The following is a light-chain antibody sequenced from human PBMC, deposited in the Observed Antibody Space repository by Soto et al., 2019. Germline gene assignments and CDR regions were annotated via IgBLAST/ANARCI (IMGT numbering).Light chain of an antibody. CDR1: SGHSSYA. CDR2: LNSDGSH. J-gene: IGLJ2*01. CDR3: QTWGTGVV. V-gene: IGLV4-69*01. Sequence: QSVLTQSPSASASLGASVKLTCTLSSGHSSYAIAWHQQQPEKGPRYLMKLNSDGSHSKGDGIPDRFSGSSSGAERYLTISSLQSEDVADYYCQTWGTGVVFGGGTKLTVL.